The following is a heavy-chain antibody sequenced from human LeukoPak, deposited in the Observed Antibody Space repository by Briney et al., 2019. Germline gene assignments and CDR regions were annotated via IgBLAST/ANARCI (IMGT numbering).Heavy chain of an antibody. J-gene: IGHJ4*02. CDR2: INPNSGGT. Sequence: ASVKVSCKASGFTFTDYYIHWVRQAPGQGPEWMGWINPNSGGTNYAQKFQGRVTMTRDTSISTAYVELNSLRSDDTAVYYCARGDVDWGGYFDYWGQGALVTVSS. CDR3: ARGDVDWGGYFDY. V-gene: IGHV1-2*02. CDR1: GFTFTDYY. D-gene: IGHD3-9*01.